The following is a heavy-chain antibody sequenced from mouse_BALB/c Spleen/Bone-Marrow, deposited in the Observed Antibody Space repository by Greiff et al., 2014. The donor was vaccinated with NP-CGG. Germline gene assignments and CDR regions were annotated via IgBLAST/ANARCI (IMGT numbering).Heavy chain of an antibody. CDR3: AKGPNWDGYFDY. CDR2: IWGDGST. CDR1: GVSLPSYG. J-gene: IGHJ2*01. Sequence: QVQLKGSGPGLGAPSQSLSITCSVSGVSLPSYGVSWVRQPPGKDLGGLGVIWGDGSTNYHSALISRLSISKDNSKSQVFLKLNSLQTDDTATYYCAKGPNWDGYFDYWGQSTTLTVSS. V-gene: IGHV2-3*01. D-gene: IGHD4-1*01.